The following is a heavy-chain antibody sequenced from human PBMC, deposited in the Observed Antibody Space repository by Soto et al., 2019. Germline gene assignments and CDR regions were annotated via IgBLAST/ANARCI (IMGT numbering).Heavy chain of an antibody. Sequence: ASVKVSCKASGGTFSSYAISWVRQAPGQGLEWMGGIIPIFGTANYAQKFQGRVTITADKSTSTAYMELSSLRSEDTAVYYCARDLGYCSSTSCYSYYYYGMDVWGQGTTVTVSS. V-gene: IGHV1-69*06. J-gene: IGHJ6*02. CDR3: ARDLGYCSSTSCYSYYYYGMDV. D-gene: IGHD2-2*01. CDR1: GGTFSSYA. CDR2: IIPIFGTA.